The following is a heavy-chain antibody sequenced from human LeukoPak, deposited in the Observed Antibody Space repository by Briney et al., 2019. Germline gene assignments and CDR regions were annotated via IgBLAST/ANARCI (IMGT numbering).Heavy chain of an antibody. J-gene: IGHJ4*02. CDR1: GFTFSSYA. V-gene: IGHV3-23*01. CDR2: ISGSGGST. CDR3: AREWLEGSGSYWNY. D-gene: IGHD3-10*01. Sequence: GGSLRLSCAASGFTFSSYAMSWVRQAPGKGLEWVSAISGSGGSTYYADSVKGRFTISRDNSKNTLYLQMNSLRAEDTAVYYCAREWLEGSGSYWNYWGQGTLVTVSS.